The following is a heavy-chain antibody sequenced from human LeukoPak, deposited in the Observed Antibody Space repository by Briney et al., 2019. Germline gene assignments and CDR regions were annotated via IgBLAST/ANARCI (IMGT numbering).Heavy chain of an antibody. Sequence: PGGSLRLSCAVSGLTFSNAWMSWVHQAPGKGLEWVGRMKSKTDGGTTDYAAPVKGKFTISRDDSKNTLYLQMNSLKTEDTDVYSCTTGYCSGGPCYSSFRFDYWGQGILVTVSS. V-gene: IGHV3-15*01. D-gene: IGHD2-15*01. CDR2: MKSKTDGGTT. J-gene: IGHJ4*02. CDR3: TTGYCSGGPCYSSFRFDY. CDR1: GLTFSNAW.